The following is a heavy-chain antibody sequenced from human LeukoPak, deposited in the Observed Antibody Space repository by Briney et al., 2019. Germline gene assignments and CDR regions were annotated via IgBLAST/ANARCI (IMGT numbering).Heavy chain of an antibody. Sequence: PGGSLRLSCAVSGLPFSVYGLHWVRQAPGRGLEWVAFLRSDGIDKTYADSVKGRFTISRDTSKNTVYLQMDSLRPEDTAVYYWAQDQEWTWDYWGQGTLIVVSS. CDR3: AQDQEWTWDY. CDR1: GLPFSVYG. V-gene: IGHV3-30*02. D-gene: IGHD3-3*01. CDR2: LRSDGIDK. J-gene: IGHJ4*02.